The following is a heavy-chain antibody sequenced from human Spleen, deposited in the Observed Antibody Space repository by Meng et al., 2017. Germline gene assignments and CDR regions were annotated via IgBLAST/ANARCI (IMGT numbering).Heavy chain of an antibody. D-gene: IGHD1-26*01. V-gene: IGHV7-4-1*02. Sequence: HVQLVECGSGLKRPGSSVKVSCKTSGYTFSNYAINWVRQAPGQGLEWMGWIDTKTGDPTYAQGFTGRFVFSLDTSVSAAYLQISGLKTDDTAVYYCARGKGGSFFFDDYWGQGTLVTVSS. CDR1: GYTFSNYA. CDR2: IDTKTGDP. J-gene: IGHJ4*02. CDR3: ARGKGGSFFFDDY.